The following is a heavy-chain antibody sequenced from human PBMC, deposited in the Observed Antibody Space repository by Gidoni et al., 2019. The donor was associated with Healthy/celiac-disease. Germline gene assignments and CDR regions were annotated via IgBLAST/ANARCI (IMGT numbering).Heavy chain of an antibody. Sequence: EVQLLESGGGLVQPGGSLRLPCAASGFTFSRYAMSWVRQAPGKGLEWVSAISGSGGSTYYADSVKGRFTISRDNSKNTLYLQMNSLRAEDTAVYYCAKDRTPWASSYTFDYWGQGTLVTVSS. J-gene: IGHJ4*02. D-gene: IGHD1-26*01. CDR2: ISGSGGST. V-gene: IGHV3-23*01. CDR1: GFTFSRYA. CDR3: AKDRTPWASSYTFDY.